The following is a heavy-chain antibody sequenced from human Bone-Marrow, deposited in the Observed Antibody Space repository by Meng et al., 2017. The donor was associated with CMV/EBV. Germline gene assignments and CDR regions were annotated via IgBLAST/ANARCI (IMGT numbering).Heavy chain of an antibody. CDR2: IKQDGSEK. V-gene: IGHV3-7*01. CDR1: GFTFSSYW. CDR3: ARDLVGPIGPYHFWARLSSYYYGMDV. D-gene: IGHD3-3*01. Sequence: GGSLRLARAAAGFTFSSYWISWVRQAPGKGLEWVANIKQDGSEKYYVDSVKGRFTISRDNAKNSLYLQMNSLRAEDTAVYYCARDLVGPIGPYHFWARLSSYYYGMDVWGQGTTVTVSS. J-gene: IGHJ6*02.